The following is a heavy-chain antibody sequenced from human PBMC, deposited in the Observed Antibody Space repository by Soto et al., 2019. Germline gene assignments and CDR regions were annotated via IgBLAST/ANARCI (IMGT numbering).Heavy chain of an antibody. V-gene: IGHV4-38-2*02. CDR2: IYHSGST. CDR1: GYSISSGYY. CDR3: ARDWGGLGY. J-gene: IGHJ4*02. Sequence: SETLSLTCAVSGYSISSGYYWGWIRQPPGKGLEWIGSIYHSGSTYYNPSLKSRVTISVDTSKNQFSLKLSSVTAADTAVYYCARDWGGLGYWGQGTLVTVSS. D-gene: IGHD3-10*01.